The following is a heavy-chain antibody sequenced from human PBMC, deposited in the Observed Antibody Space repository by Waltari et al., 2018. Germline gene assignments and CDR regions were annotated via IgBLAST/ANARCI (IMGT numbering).Heavy chain of an antibody. CDR2: IWYDGSNK. D-gene: IGHD6-13*01. CDR1: GLTFSSYG. CDR3: AKDSIAAAGSFDY. J-gene: IGHJ4*02. V-gene: IGHV3-30*18. Sequence: QVQLVESGGGVVQPGRSLRLSCAASGLTFSSYGTHWVRQAPGKGLEWVAVIWYDGSNKYYADSVKGRFTISRDNSKNTLYLQMNSLRAEDTAMYYCAKDSIAAAGSFDYWGQGTLVTVSS.